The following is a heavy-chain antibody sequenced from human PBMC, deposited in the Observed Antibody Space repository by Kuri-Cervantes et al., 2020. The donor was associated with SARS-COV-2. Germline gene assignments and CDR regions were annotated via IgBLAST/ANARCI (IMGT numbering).Heavy chain of an antibody. CDR2: IWYDGSNK. CDR1: GFTFSSCA. CDR3: AEGHSGT. Sequence: GESLKISCAASGFTFSSCAMHWVRQAPGKGLEWVAVIWYDGSNKYYADSVKGRFTISRDNSKNTLYLQMNSLRAEDTAVYYCAEGHSGTWGQGTLVTVSS. D-gene: IGHD1-26*01. V-gene: IGHV3-33*08. J-gene: IGHJ5*02.